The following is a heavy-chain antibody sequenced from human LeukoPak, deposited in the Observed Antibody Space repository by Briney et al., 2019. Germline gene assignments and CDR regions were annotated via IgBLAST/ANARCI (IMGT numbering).Heavy chain of an antibody. Sequence: SVKVSCKASGGTFSSYAISRVRQAPGQGLEWMGGIIPIFGTANYAQKFQGRVTITADESTSTAYMELSSLRSEDTAVYYCARQAVTTRSPLDYWGQGTLVTVSS. CDR2: IIPIFGTA. V-gene: IGHV1-69*13. J-gene: IGHJ4*02. D-gene: IGHD4-17*01. CDR3: ARQAVTTRSPLDY. CDR1: GGTFSSYA.